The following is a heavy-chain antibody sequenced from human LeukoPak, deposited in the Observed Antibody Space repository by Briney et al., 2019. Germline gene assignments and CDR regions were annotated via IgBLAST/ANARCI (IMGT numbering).Heavy chain of an antibody. Sequence: GGSLRLSCAASGFIFSNYWMHWVRQAPGKGLEWVSGISWNSDSIGYADSVKGRFTISRDNAKNSLYLQMNSLRAEDMALYYCAKASPPYYCSSTSCFFGAFDIWGQGTMVTVSS. CDR2: ISWNSDSI. J-gene: IGHJ3*02. CDR1: GFIFSNYW. V-gene: IGHV3-9*03. D-gene: IGHD2-2*01. CDR3: AKASPPYYCSSTSCFFGAFDI.